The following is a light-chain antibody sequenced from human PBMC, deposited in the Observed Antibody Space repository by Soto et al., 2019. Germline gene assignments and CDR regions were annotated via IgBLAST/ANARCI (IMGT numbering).Light chain of an antibody. V-gene: IGKV3-20*01. J-gene: IGKJ1*01. CDR3: QQYGSSPWT. Sequence: EIATTQLPATLSVSPGARATFSCRASQSVSILLAWYQQKPGQAPRLLIYDASNRATGIPDRFSGGGSGTDFTLTISRLEPEDFAVYYCQQYGSSPWTFGQGTKVDIK. CDR2: DAS. CDR1: QSVSIL.